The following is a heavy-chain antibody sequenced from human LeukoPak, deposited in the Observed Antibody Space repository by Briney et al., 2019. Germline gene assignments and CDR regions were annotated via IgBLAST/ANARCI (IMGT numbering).Heavy chain of an antibody. J-gene: IGHJ4*02. V-gene: IGHV3-30*03. D-gene: IGHD3-22*01. CDR3: ARVDDSSGYYGARVDY. Sequence: GGSLRLSCAASGFTFSSYGMHWVRQAPGKGLEWVAVISYDGSNKYYADSVKGRFTISRDNSKNTLYLQMNSLRAEDTAVYYCARVDDSSGYYGARVDYWGQGTLVTVSS. CDR2: ISYDGSNK. CDR1: GFTFSSYG.